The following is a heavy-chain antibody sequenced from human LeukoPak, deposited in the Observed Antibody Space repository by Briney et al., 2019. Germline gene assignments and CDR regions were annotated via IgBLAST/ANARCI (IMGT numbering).Heavy chain of an antibody. J-gene: IGHJ4*02. Sequence: PSETLSLTCTVSGASISSSSYYWGWIRQPPGKRLEWIGSMYYSGTTYYNPSLQSRVTLSVDTSKNQFSLKLRSVTAADTAVYYCASGGADSGSLFDYWGQGTLVTVSS. CDR3: ASGGADSGSLFDY. CDR1: GASISSSSYY. V-gene: IGHV4-39*07. CDR2: MYYSGTT. D-gene: IGHD5-12*01.